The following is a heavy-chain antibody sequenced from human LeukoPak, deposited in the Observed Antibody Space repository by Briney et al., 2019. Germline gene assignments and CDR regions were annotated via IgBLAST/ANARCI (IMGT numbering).Heavy chain of an antibody. Sequence: WIRQPPGKGLEWIGTIYYSGSTYYNPALNSRVTISVDTSKNLFSLKLTSVTAADTAVYYCARREGIIASADYFDYWGQGTLVTVSS. J-gene: IGHJ4*02. D-gene: IGHD6-13*01. V-gene: IGHV4-39*01. CDR2: IYYSGST. CDR3: ARREGIIASADYFDY.